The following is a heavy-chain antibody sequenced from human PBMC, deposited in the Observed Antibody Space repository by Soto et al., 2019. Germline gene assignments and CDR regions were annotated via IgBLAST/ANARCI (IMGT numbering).Heavy chain of an antibody. CDR2: VSAYNGER. Sequence: QVQLVQSGAEVKKPGASVKVSCKASGYTFTNYGINWVRQAPGQGLEWLGWVSAYNGERRYAQWVPARVIMTTDTSTTTAYMELRSLRSDDTAVYYCSRGPSIPASGDYWGQGTLVTVSS. D-gene: IGHD6-6*01. CDR1: GYTFTNYG. V-gene: IGHV1-18*01. CDR3: SRGPSIPASGDY. J-gene: IGHJ4*01.